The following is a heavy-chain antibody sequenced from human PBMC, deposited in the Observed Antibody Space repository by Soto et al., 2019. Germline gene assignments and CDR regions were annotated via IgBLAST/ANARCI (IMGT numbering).Heavy chain of an antibody. CDR2: ISAYNGNT. J-gene: IGHJ4*02. V-gene: IGHV1-18*01. CDR3: ARDGPPADY. CDR1: GNTFSSNA. Sequence: QFQLVQPGAEVKKPGASVKVSCKASGNTFSSNAISWVRQAPGQGLEWMGWISAYNGNTKYPQKLQGRVTMTTDTSTSTAYMEVRSLRSDDTAVYYCARDGPPADYWGQGTLVTVSS.